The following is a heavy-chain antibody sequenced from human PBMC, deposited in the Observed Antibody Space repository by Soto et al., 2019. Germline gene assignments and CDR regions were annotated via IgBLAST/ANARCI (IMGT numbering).Heavy chain of an antibody. CDR2: IGSSSGYT. CDR1: GFPFSDYD. V-gene: IGHV3-11*05. Sequence: QVQLVESGGDLVQPGGSLRLSCAASGFPFSDYDMSWIRQAPGKGLEWVSSIGSSSGYTNYADSVKGRFTISRDNAKNSLYLQMNSLRAEDTAVYYCARRRPNGYYNYWGQGTLVTVSA. J-gene: IGHJ4*02. D-gene: IGHD3-22*01. CDR3: ARRRPNGYYNY.